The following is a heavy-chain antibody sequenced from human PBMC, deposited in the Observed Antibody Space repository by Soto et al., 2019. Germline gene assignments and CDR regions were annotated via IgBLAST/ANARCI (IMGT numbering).Heavy chain of an antibody. CDR3: AREISAGFGEPWLDP. D-gene: IGHD3-10*01. CDR1: GFSVSSNY. Sequence: LRLSCAASGFSVSSNYMTWVRQAPGKGLEWVSIIYSDGRTNYADSVKGRFTISRDNSKNTVYLQMTSLSADDTAVYYCAREISAGFGEPWLDPWGQGTLVTVSS. J-gene: IGHJ5*02. CDR2: IYSDGRT. V-gene: IGHV3-53*01.